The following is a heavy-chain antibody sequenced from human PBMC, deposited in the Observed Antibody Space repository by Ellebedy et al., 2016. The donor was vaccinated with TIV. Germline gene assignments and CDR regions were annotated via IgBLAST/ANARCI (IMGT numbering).Heavy chain of an antibody. J-gene: IGHJ4*02. CDR3: AVRVTKLY. V-gene: IGHV3-23*01. Sequence: PGGSLRLSCVVSGFTFSTYAMRWFRQAPGKGLEWVSALTTGGVTFYADSVKGRFTISRDNAKNSLYLQINSLRDEDTAVYYCAVRVTKLYWGQGTLVTVSS. CDR1: GFTFSTYA. D-gene: IGHD4-17*01. CDR2: LTTGGVT.